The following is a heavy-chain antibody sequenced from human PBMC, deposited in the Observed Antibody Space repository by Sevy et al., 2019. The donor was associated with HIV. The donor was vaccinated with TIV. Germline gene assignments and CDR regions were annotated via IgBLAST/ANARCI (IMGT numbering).Heavy chain of an antibody. CDR2: IYYSGST. CDR1: GGSISSSSYY. Sequence: SETLSLTCTVSGGSISSSSYYWGWIRQPPGKGLEWIGSIYYSGSTYYNPSLKSRVTISVDTSKNQFSLKLSSVTAADTAVYYCARHSILGAADWFDPWGQGTLFTVSS. J-gene: IGHJ5*02. D-gene: IGHD3-16*01. V-gene: IGHV4-39*01. CDR3: ARHSILGAADWFDP.